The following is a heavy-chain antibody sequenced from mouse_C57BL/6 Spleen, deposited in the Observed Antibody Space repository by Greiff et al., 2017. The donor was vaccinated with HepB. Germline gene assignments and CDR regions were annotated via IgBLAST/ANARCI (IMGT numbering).Heavy chain of an antibody. CDR3: TNLRRWYFDV. D-gene: IGHD2-12*01. Sequence: QVQLQQSGAELVRPGASVTLSCNASGYTFTDYEMHWVKQTPVHGLEWIGAIDPETGGTAYNQKFKGKAILTADKSSSTAYMELRSLTSEDSAVYYCTNLRRWYFDVWGTGTTVTVSS. CDR2: IDPETGGT. CDR1: GYTFTDYE. V-gene: IGHV1-15*01. J-gene: IGHJ1*03.